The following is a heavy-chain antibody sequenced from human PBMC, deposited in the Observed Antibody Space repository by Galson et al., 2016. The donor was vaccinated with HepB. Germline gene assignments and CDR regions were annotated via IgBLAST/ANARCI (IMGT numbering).Heavy chain of an antibody. V-gene: IGHV1-46*01. CDR1: GYTFISYY. Sequence: SVKVSCKASGYTFISYYMDWVRQAPGQGLEWMGTINPSGGSTTYAQRFQGRVTMSRDTSTSTVYMELNSLTSEDTAVYYCARGNGSPFDFWGGSYNWLDSWGQGTLVTVSS. CDR2: INPSGGST. CDR3: ARGNGSPFDFWGGSYNWLDS. D-gene: IGHD3-3*01. J-gene: IGHJ5*01.